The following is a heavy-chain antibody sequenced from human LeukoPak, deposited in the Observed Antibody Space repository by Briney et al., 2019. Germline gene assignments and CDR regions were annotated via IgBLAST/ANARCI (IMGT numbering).Heavy chain of an antibody. Sequence: PGGSLRLSCAASGFTFSSYGMHWVRQAPGKGLEWVAFIRYDGSNKYYADSVKGRFTISRDNSKNTLYLQMNSLRAEDTAVYYCAKDSGPGSYYPTGDEYWGQGTLVTVSS. D-gene: IGHD3-10*01. CDR3: AKDSGPGSYYPTGDEY. CDR1: GFTFSSYG. CDR2: IRYDGSNK. V-gene: IGHV3-30*02. J-gene: IGHJ4*02.